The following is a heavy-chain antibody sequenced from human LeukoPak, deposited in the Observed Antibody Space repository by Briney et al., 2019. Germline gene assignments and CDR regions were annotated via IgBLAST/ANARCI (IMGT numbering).Heavy chain of an antibody. Sequence: ASVKVSCKASGYTFTGHYMHWVRQAPGQGLEWMGWINPNSGGTNYAQKFQGRVTITRDTSISTAYMELSRLRSDDTAVYYCARVSLVRGAPDYYFDYWGQGTLVTVSS. V-gene: IGHV1-2*02. CDR3: ARVSLVRGAPDYYFDY. J-gene: IGHJ4*02. D-gene: IGHD3-10*01. CDR1: GYTFTGHY. CDR2: INPNSGGT.